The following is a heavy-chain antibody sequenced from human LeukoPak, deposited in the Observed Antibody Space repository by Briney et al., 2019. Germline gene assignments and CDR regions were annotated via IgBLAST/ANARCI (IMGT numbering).Heavy chain of an antibody. J-gene: IGHJ5*02. CDR3: ARAPRGSCRDAVCYSYWFKP. V-gene: IGHV6-1*01. CDR2: TYYRSKWYH. D-gene: IGHD2-15*01. CDR1: GDSVSSDNVV. Sequence: SQTLSLTCAISGDSVSSDNVVWSWIRQSPSRGLEWLGKTYYRSKWYHDYSVSVKGRITVNPDTSKNQFSLQLNYVTPEDTAVYYCARAPRGSCRDAVCYSYWFKPWGQGTLVTVSS.